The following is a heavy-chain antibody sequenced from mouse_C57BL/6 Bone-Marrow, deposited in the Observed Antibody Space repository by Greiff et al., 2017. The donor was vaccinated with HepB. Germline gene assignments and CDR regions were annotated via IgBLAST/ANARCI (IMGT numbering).Heavy chain of an antibody. CDR2: ISNGGGST. CDR1: GFTFSDYY. J-gene: IGHJ4*01. CDR3: ARNDGYYVYAMDY. Sequence: EVQLVESGGGLVQPGGSLKLSCAASGFTFSDYYMYWVRQTPEKRLEWVAYISNGGGSTYYPDTVKGRFTISRGNAKNTLYLQMSRLKSEDTAMYYCARNDGYYVYAMDYWGQGTSVTVSS. D-gene: IGHD2-3*01. V-gene: IGHV5-12*01.